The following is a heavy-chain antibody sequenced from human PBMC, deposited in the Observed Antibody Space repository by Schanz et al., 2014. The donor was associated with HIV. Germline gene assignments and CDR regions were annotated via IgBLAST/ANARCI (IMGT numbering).Heavy chain of an antibody. J-gene: IGHJ6*02. CDR1: GGSISSGSYY. CDR3: ARGIHSDGMDV. CDR2: TYYRGST. V-gene: IGHV4-31*03. Sequence: QVQLQESGPGLVKPSQTLSLTCTVSGGSISSGSYYWSWIRQHPGKGLEWIGYTYYRGSTYYNPSLKSRIDMSVDTSKNQFSLKLSSVTAADTAIYYCARGIHSDGMDVWGQGITVTVSS.